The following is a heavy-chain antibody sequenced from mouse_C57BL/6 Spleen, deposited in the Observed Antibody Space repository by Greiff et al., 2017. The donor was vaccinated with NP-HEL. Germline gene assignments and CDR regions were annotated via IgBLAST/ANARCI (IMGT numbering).Heavy chain of an antibody. Sequence: QVQLQQPGAELVRPGTSVKLSCKASGYTFTSYWMHWVKQRPGQGLEWIGVIDPSDSYTNYNQKFKGKATLTVDTSSSTAYMQLSSLTSEDSAVYYCGRWGITTAEDFDDWGKGTTLTVS. J-gene: IGHJ2*01. CDR3: GRWGITTAEDFDD. CDR2: IDPSDSYT. V-gene: IGHV1-59*01. D-gene: IGHD1-1*01. CDR1: GYTFTSYW.